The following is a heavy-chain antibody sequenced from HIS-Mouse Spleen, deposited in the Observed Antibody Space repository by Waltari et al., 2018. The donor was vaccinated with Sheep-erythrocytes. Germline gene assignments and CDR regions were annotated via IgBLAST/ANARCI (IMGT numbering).Heavy chain of an antibody. Sequence: QVQLQQWGAGLLKPSETLSLTCAVYGGSFSGYYWSWIRQPPGKGLEWIGEINHRGSTNSTPSLKSRVTRSVDTSKNQFSLKLSSVTAADTAVYYCARGTELELRRGDAFDIWGQGTMVTVSS. CDR3: ARGTELELRRGDAFDI. CDR2: INHRGST. J-gene: IGHJ3*02. CDR1: GGSFSGYY. D-gene: IGHD1-7*01. V-gene: IGHV4-34*01.